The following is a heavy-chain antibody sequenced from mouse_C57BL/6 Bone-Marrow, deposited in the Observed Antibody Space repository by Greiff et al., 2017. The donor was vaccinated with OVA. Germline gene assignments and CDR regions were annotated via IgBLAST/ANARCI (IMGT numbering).Heavy chain of an antibody. V-gene: IGHV1-4*01. CDR1: GYTFTSYT. J-gene: IGHJ3*01. CDR3: ARKGGCGYDTAWFAY. CDR2: INPSSGYT. D-gene: IGHD2-2*01. Sequence: QVQLQQSGAELARPGASVKMSCKASGYTFTSYTMHWVKQRPGQGLEWIGYINPSSGYTKYNQKFKDKATLTADKSSSTAYMQLSSLTSEDSAVYYCARKGGCGYDTAWFAYWGQGTLVTVSA.